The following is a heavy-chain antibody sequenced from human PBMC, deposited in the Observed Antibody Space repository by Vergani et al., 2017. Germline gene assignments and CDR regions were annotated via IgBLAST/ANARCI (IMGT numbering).Heavy chain of an antibody. J-gene: IGHJ5*02. CDR3: ARDSRYCSSTSCYVGRGWFDP. Sequence: QVQLVQSGAEVKKPGASVKVSCKASGYTFTSYYMHWVRQPPGQGLEWMGIINPSGGSTSYAQKFQGRVTMTRDTSTSTVYMELSSLRSEDTAVYYWARDSRYCSSTSCYVGRGWFDPWGQGTLVTVSS. CDR1: GYTFTSYY. V-gene: IGHV1-46*01. D-gene: IGHD2-2*01. CDR2: INPSGGST.